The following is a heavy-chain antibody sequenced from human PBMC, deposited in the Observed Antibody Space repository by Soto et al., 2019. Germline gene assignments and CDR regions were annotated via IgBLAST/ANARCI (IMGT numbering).Heavy chain of an antibody. D-gene: IGHD4-17*01. CDR3: ARRSDYPYYYGMDV. Sequence: ASVKVSCKASGYTFTSYDINWVRQATGQGLGWMGWMNPNSGNTGYAQKFQGRVTMTRNTSISTAYMELSSLRSEDTAVYYCARRSDYPYYYGMDVWGQGTTVTVSS. CDR1: GYTFTSYD. CDR2: MNPNSGNT. V-gene: IGHV1-8*01. J-gene: IGHJ6*02.